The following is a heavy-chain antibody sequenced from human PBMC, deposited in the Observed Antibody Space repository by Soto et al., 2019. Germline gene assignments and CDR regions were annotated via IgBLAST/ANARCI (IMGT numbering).Heavy chain of an antibody. CDR2: ISAGNGHT. CDR3: ARDGAWYNWNNWFDP. J-gene: IGHJ5*02. D-gene: IGHD1-1*01. CDR1: GYTFIGYA. Sequence: QVQLVQSGAEVRKPGASVKVSCKASGYTFIGYAMHWVRQAPGQRLEWMGWISAGNGHTKYSQKFQGRVTITRDTSASTAYMEVDSLTSEDTAVYYCARDGAWYNWNNWFDPWGQGTLVTVSS. V-gene: IGHV1-3*01.